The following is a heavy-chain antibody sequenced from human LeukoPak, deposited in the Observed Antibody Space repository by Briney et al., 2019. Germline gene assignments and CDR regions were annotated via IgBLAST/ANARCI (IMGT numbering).Heavy chain of an antibody. V-gene: IGHV3-23*01. CDR3: AKDLPLGGSYGYYFDY. Sequence: PGGSLRLSCAASGFTFSSYAMSWVRQAPGKGLEGVSAISGRGGSTYYADSVKRRFTISRDNSKNTLYLQMNSLRAEDTAVYYCAKDLPLGGSYGYYFDYWGQGTLVTVSS. J-gene: IGHJ4*02. CDR2: ISGRGGST. D-gene: IGHD1-26*01. CDR1: GFTFSSYA.